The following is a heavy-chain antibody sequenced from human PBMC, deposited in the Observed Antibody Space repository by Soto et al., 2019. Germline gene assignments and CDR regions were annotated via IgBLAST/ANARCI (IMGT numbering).Heavy chain of an antibody. Sequence: SVKVSCKASGYTFTSYDINWVRQATGQGLKWMGGIIPIFGTANYAQKFQGRVTITADESTSTAYMELSSLRSEDTAVYYCARDPEYSSSSAGGAFDIWGQGTMVTVSS. CDR2: IIPIFGTA. CDR1: GYTFTSYD. V-gene: IGHV1-69*13. J-gene: IGHJ3*02. D-gene: IGHD6-6*01. CDR3: ARDPEYSSSSAGGAFDI.